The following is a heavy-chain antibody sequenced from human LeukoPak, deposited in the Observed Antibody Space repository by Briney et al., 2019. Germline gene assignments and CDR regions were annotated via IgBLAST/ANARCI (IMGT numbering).Heavy chain of an antibody. CDR1: GGSISSYY. Sequence: SETLSLACTVSGGSISSYYWSWIRQPPGKGLEWIGYIYYSGSTNYNPSLKSRVTISVDTSKNQFSLKLSSVTAADTAVYYCARAPPGYYYDSSGYYPFDYWGQGTLVTVSS. D-gene: IGHD3-22*01. V-gene: IGHV4-59*01. CDR2: IYYSGST. CDR3: ARAPPGYYYDSSGYYPFDY. J-gene: IGHJ4*02.